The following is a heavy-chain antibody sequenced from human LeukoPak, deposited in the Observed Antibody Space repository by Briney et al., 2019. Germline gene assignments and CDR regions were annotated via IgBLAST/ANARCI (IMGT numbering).Heavy chain of an antibody. Sequence: PSETLSLTCTVSDGSINSYFWSWIRQPPGKGLEWIGYIHYSGNTYYNPSLKSRVTISVGTSKNQFSLKLTSVTAADTAVYYCARKGEHYYDSGKLWPAWFDLWGQGTLVTVSS. CDR3: ARKGEHYYDSGKLWPAWFDL. J-gene: IGHJ5*02. D-gene: IGHD3-10*01. V-gene: IGHV4-59*01. CDR2: IHYSGNT. CDR1: DGSINSYF.